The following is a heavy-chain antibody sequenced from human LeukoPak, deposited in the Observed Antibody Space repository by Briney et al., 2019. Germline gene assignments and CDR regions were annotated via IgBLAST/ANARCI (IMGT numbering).Heavy chain of an antibody. J-gene: IGHJ6*02. CDR1: GGSISTYY. D-gene: IGHD1-26*01. Sequence: SSETLSLTCTVSGGSISTYYWSWIRQPPGKGLEWIAYIDYSASTNYNPSLKSRVTISVDTSKNQFSLKLSSVTAADTAVYYCARDGRISPYSGMDVWGQGTTVTVSS. CDR2: IDYSAST. V-gene: IGHV4-59*01. CDR3: ARDGRISPYSGMDV.